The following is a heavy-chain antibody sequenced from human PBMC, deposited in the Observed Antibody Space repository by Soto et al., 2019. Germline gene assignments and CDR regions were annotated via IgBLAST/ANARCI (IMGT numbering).Heavy chain of an antibody. CDR2: IYYSGST. J-gene: IGHJ5*02. V-gene: IGHV4-59*01. CDR1: GGSISSYY. CDR3: ARGGVYSSGWYVDNWFDP. D-gene: IGHD6-19*01. Sequence: SATLSLTCTVSGGSISSYYWSWIRQPPGKGLEWIGYIYYSGSTNYNPSLKSRGTISVDTSKNQFSLKLSSVTAADTAVYYCARGGVYSSGWYVDNWFDPWGQGTLVTVSS.